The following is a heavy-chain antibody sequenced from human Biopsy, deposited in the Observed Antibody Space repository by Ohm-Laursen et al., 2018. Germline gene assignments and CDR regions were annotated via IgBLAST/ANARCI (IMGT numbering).Heavy chain of an antibody. J-gene: IGHJ6*02. V-gene: IGHV3-23*01. CDR2: ISGTTTKT. CDR3: AKDLSYYYISGTTNHYYGLDV. D-gene: IGHD3-10*01. Sequence: SLRLSCTASGFTFNIYAMNWVRQAPGKGLEWVSTISGTTTKTYYADSVKGRFTISRDNSKNTMYLEMNSLRAEDTALYYCAKDLSYYYISGTTNHYYGLDVWGRGTTVTVSS. CDR1: GFTFNIYA.